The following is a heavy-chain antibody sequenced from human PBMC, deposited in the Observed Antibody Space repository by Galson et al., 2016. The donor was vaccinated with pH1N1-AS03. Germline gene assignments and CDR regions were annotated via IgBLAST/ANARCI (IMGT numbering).Heavy chain of an antibody. CDR1: GFNFSASA. Sequence: SLRLSCAASGFNFSASAMHWVRQTSGKGLEWIGRIRAKAYNYATEYAAPVRGRFTISKDDSKNTAFLQMNSLKIEDTAVYYCTGHPRRAAGGLGGFDPWGQGTLVTVSS. CDR3: TGHPRRAAGGLGGFDP. D-gene: IGHD6-13*01. V-gene: IGHV3-73*01. CDR2: IRAKAYNYAT. J-gene: IGHJ5*02.